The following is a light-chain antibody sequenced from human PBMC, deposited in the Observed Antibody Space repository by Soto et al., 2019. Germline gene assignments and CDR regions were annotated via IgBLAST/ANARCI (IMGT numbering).Light chain of an antibody. V-gene: IGLV1-40*01. CDR3: QSYDSGLSGVV. J-gene: IGLJ2*01. Sequence: QSVLTQPPSVSGAPGQRVTISCTGSSSNIGAGYEVHWYQQLPGTAPKLLIYGNSNRPSGVPDRFSGSKSGTSASLAITGLQAEDEADYYCQSYDSGLSGVVFGGGTKLTVL. CDR2: GNS. CDR1: SSNIGAGYE.